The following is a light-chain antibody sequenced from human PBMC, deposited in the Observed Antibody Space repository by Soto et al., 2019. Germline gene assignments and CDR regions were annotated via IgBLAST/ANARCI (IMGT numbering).Light chain of an antibody. V-gene: IGLV1-44*01. CDR3: AAWEDSLTGRV. J-gene: IGLJ1*01. CDR2: YDN. CDR1: NSNIGSNT. Sequence: QSVLTQPPSASGTPGQRVTISCSGSNSNIGSNTVNWYQQLPGTAPKLLIYYDNLRPSGVPDRISGSKSGTSASLAISGLQSDDEADYYCAAWEDSLTGRVFGTGTKVTVL.